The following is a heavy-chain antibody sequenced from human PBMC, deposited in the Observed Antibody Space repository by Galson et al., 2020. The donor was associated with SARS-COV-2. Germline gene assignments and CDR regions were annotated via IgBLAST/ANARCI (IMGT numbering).Heavy chain of an antibody. CDR2: IRSTGGT. J-gene: IGHJ3*01. V-gene: IGHV3-23*01. CDR3: AKIEDVRETRGWAGKFDF. CDR1: GFTFRVYD. D-gene: IGHD6-19*01. Sequence: GESLKISCAASGFTFRVYDMIWVRQAPGEGLEWVSVIRSTGGTQYADSVKGRFTISRDNSRNTLYLQMNGLRVEDTATYYCAKIEDVRETRGWAGKFDFWGQGTMVTVSS.